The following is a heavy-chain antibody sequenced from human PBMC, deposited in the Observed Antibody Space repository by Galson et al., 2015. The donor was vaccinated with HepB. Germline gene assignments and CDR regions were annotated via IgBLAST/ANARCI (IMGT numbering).Heavy chain of an antibody. Sequence: SVKVSCKASGYTFTSHAMHWVRQAPGQRLERMGWINAGNGNTKYSQKFQGRVTITRDTSASTAYMELSSLRSEDTAVYYCARDSAGITMIYWGQGTLVTVSS. CDR2: INAGNGNT. D-gene: IGHD3-22*01. V-gene: IGHV1-3*01. CDR1: GYTFTSHA. CDR3: ARDSAGITMIY. J-gene: IGHJ4*02.